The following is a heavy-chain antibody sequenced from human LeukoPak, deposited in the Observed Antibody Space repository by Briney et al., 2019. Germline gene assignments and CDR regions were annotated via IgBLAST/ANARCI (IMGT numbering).Heavy chain of an antibody. CDR3: TRDRRFLPFDY. V-gene: IGHV3-49*04. Sequence: PGGSLRLSCTASGFTFADYALSWVRQAPGKGLEWVGLIRSKTYSGATEYAASVKGRFTISRDDSKSIAYLQMNSLKTEDTAVYYCTRDRRFLPFDYWGQGTLVTVSS. D-gene: IGHD3-10*01. CDR1: GFTFADYA. J-gene: IGHJ4*02. CDR2: IRSKTYSGAT.